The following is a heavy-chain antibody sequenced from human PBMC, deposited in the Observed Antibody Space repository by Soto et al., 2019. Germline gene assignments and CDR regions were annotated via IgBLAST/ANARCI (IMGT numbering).Heavy chain of an antibody. CDR2: VYYGGAIFYSGNI. D-gene: IGHD3-22*01. Sequence: PSETLSLTCTVSGDASSSSNSHWGWTRQPPGKGLEYIGSVYYGGAIFYSGNIYYNPSLKRRVTISVDTSKNQFSLRLSSVTAADPGVYYCVRYAPITMTPYSPERFHIWGPRTMVTVSS. CDR3: VRYAPITMTPYSPERFHI. V-gene: IGHV4-39*01. J-gene: IGHJ3*02. CDR1: GDASSSSNSH.